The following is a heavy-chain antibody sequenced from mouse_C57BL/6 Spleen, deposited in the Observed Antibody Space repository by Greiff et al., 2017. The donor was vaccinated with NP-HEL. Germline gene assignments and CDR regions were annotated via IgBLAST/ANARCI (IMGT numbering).Heavy chain of an antibody. Sequence: VQLVESGAELVKPGASVKISCKASGYAFSSYWMNWVKQRPGKGLEWIGQIYPGDGDTNYNGKFKGKATLTADKSSSTAYMQLSSLTSEDSAVYFCARLGDYDPYYAMDYWGQGTSVTVSS. J-gene: IGHJ4*01. CDR1: GYAFSSYW. CDR3: ARLGDYDPYYAMDY. V-gene: IGHV1-80*01. CDR2: IYPGDGDT. D-gene: IGHD2-4*01.